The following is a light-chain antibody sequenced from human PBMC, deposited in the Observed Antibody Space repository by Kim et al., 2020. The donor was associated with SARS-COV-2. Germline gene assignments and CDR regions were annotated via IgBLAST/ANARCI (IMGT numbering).Light chain of an antibody. V-gene: IGLV2-14*04. J-gene: IGLJ3*02. CDR3: SSYTSSSNWV. CDR1: SSDVGGYNY. Sequence: GQSVTTSCTGTSSDVGGYNYVSWYQPHPGKAPKLMIYDVSKRPSGVSNRFSGSKSGNTASLTISGLQAEDEADYYCSSYTSSSNWVFGGGTQLTVL. CDR2: DVS.